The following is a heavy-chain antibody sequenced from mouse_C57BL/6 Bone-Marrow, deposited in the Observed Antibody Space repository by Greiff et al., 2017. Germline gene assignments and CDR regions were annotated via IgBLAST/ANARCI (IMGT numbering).Heavy chain of an antibody. CDR1: GYTFTSYW. CDR2: IDPNSGGT. J-gene: IGHJ1*03. D-gene: IGHD1-1*01. CDR3: ASGSSPSWYFDV. Sequence: QVHVKQPGAELVKPGASVKLSCKASGYTFTSYWMHWVKQRPGRGLEWIGRIDPNSGGTKYNEKFKSKATLTVDKPSSTAYMQLSSLTSEDSAVYYCASGSSPSWYFDVWGTGTTVTVSS. V-gene: IGHV1-72*01.